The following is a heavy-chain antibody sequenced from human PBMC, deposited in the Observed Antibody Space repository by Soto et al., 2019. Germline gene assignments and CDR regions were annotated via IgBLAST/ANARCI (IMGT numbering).Heavy chain of an antibody. CDR1: GFTFSSYG. V-gene: IGHV3-7*01. Sequence: EVQLVESGGGLVQPGGSLRLSCAASGFTFSSYGMSWVRQAPGKGLEWVANIKQDGSEKYYVDSVKGRFTISRDNAKNPLYLQMNSLRAEVTAVYYCAREEGSGWDFDYWGQGTLVTLSS. CDR3: AREEGSGWDFDY. CDR2: IKQDGSEK. J-gene: IGHJ4*02. D-gene: IGHD1-26*01.